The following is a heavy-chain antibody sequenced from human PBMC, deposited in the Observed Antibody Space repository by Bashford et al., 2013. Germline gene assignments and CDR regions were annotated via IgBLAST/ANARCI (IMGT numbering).Heavy chain of an antibody. Sequence: GSLRLSCAASGFTFSNYAMSWVRQAPGKGLEWVSAISGGGGYTYYADSVEGRFTISRDNSKNTLYLQMNSLRAEDTAVYYCARERDFWSGAVRKSSHYYYGMDVWGQGTTVTVSS. V-gene: IGHV3-23*01. CDR3: ARERDFWSGAVRKSSHYYYGMDV. D-gene: IGHD3-3*01. J-gene: IGHJ6*02. CDR1: GFTFSNYA. CDR2: ISGGGGYT.